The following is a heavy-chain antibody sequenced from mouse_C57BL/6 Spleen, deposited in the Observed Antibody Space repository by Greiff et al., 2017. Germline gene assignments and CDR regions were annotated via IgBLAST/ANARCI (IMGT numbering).Heavy chain of an antibody. Sequence: VKLMESGAELVKPGASVKISCKASGYAFSSYWLNWVKQRPGKGLEWIGQIYPGDGDTNYNGKFKGKATLTADKSSSTAYMQLSSLTSEDSAVYFCARSYYGSTYAMDYWGQGTSVTVSS. CDR1: GYAFSSYW. CDR2: IYPGDGDT. V-gene: IGHV1-80*01. J-gene: IGHJ4*01. D-gene: IGHD1-1*01. CDR3: ARSYYGSTYAMDY.